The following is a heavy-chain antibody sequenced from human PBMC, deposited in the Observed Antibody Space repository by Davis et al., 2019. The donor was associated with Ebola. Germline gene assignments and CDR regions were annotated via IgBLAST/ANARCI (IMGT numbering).Heavy chain of an antibody. J-gene: IGHJ6*02. CDR2: ISHNGIT. Sequence: GSLRLSCAVSGASISSHTWWSLVRPSPGKGLEWLGEISHNGITKYHPSLTSRVTISMDKSKNQFSLRLTSVTVADAAVYYCAGQWGPLRVWNIWGQGTTVTVSS. D-gene: IGHD1/OR15-1a*01. CDR3: AGQWGPLRVWNI. V-gene: IGHV4-4*02. CDR1: GASISSHTW.